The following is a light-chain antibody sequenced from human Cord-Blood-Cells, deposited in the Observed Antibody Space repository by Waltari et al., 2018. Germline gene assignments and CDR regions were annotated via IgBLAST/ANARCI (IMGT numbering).Light chain of an antibody. Sequence: DIQMTQSPSSLSASVGGRVHLTRQASQDISNYLKWYQQKPGKAPKLLIYDASKLETGVPSKFSGSGSGTDFTFTISSLQPEDIATYYCQQYDNLLFTFGPGTKVDIK. V-gene: IGKV1-33*01. J-gene: IGKJ3*01. CDR1: QDISNY. CDR3: QQYDNLLFT. CDR2: DAS.